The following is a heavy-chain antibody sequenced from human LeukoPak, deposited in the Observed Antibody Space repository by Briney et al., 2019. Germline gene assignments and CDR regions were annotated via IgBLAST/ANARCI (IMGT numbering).Heavy chain of an antibody. CDR2: IIHSGST. CDR3: ARGWSKDVRLRPGRYYMDV. CDR1: GGSFSGYY. J-gene: IGHJ6*03. V-gene: IGHV4-34*01. D-gene: IGHD4-17*01. Sequence: PSETLSLTCAVYGGSFSGYYWSWIRQPPGKGLEWSGEIIHSGSTNYNPSLKSRVTISVDTSKNQFSLKLSSVTAADTAVYYCARGWSKDVRLRPGRYYMDVWGKGTTVTVSS.